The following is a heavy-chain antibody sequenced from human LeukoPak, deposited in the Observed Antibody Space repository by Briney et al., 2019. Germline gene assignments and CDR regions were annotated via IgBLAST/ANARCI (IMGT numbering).Heavy chain of an antibody. Sequence: PSETLSLTCTVSGGSITESYWSWIRQSPGKGLEWIGHIYYSRSTDYNSSLKSRVTMSLDTSKNQVSLRLSSVTAADTAMYYCAKRFRGHPGGDWFDPWGQGTLVTVSS. J-gene: IGHJ5*02. CDR3: AKRFRGHPGGDWFDP. CDR2: IYYSRST. CDR1: GGSITESY. V-gene: IGHV4-59*01. D-gene: IGHD3-10*01.